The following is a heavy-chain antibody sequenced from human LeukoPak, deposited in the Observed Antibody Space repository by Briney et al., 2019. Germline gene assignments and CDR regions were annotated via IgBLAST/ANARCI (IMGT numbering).Heavy chain of an antibody. CDR1: GFTFSSYS. Sequence: GGSLRLSCAASGFTFSSYSMNWVRQAPGKGLEWVSSISSSSSYIYYADSVKGRFTISRDNAKNSLYLQMNSLRAEDTAVYYCAKEGYCSSTSCYPLDYWGQGTLVTVSS. CDR3: AKEGYCSSTSCYPLDY. J-gene: IGHJ4*02. V-gene: IGHV3-21*01. CDR2: ISSSSSYI. D-gene: IGHD2-2*01.